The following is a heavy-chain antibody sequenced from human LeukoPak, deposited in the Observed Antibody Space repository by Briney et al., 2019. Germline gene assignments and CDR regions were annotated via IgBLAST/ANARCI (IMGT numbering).Heavy chain of an antibody. CDR3: ARLFTMVRGFFDY. V-gene: IGHV5-51*01. CDR2: IYPGDSDT. J-gene: IGHJ4*02. CDR1: GYSFTNYW. Sequence: GESLKISCKDSGYSFTNYWIGWVRQMPGKGLEWMGIIYPGDSDTRYSPSFQGQVTISVDKSISTAFLQWSSLKASDTAVYYCARLFTMVRGFFDYWGQGTLVTVSS. D-gene: IGHD3-10*01.